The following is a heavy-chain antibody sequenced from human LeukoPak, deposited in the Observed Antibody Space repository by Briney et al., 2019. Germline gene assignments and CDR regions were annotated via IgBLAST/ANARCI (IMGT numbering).Heavy chain of an antibody. Sequence: SETLSLTCTVSGGSISNFYWSWIRQPAGKTLEWIGRIYSSGSTNYNPSLESRATMSLDTSKNQFSLKLSSVTAADTAVYFCARETTGAGTARPFDYWGQGTLVTVSS. J-gene: IGHJ4*02. V-gene: IGHV4-4*07. CDR3: ARETTGAGTARPFDY. CDR2: IYSSGST. CDR1: GGSISNFY. D-gene: IGHD6-13*01.